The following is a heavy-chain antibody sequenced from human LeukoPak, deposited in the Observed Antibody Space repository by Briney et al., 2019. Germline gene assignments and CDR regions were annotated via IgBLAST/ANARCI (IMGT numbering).Heavy chain of an antibody. Sequence: GGSLRLSCAPSGFTFSTYGMHWVRQAPGKGLEWVAVIWYDGRNKYYADSVKGRVTISRDNSKNTLYLQMNSLRAEDTAVYYCAKDQGRFGSYAAILDYWGQGTLVTVSS. V-gene: IGHV3-33*06. D-gene: IGHD1-26*01. J-gene: IGHJ4*02. CDR2: IWYDGRNK. CDR1: GFTFSTYG. CDR3: AKDQGRFGSYAAILDY.